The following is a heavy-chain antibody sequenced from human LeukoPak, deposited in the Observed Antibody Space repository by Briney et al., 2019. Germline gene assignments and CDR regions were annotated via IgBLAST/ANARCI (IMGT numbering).Heavy chain of an antibody. Sequence: NPSETLSLTCTVSGVSISSHYWAWIRQPPGKGLEWIGYIYYSGSTNYNPSLKSRVTISVHTSKNQFSLKLNSVTAADTAVYYCARGARGGSTLNNWFDPWGQGTLVTVSS. CDR3: ARGARGGSTLNNWFDP. J-gene: IGHJ5*02. D-gene: IGHD3-10*01. CDR2: IYYSGST. CDR1: GVSISSHY. V-gene: IGHV4-59*08.